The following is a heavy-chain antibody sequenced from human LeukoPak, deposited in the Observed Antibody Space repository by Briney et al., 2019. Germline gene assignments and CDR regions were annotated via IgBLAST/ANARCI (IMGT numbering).Heavy chain of an antibody. Sequence: SVKVSCKASGGTFSSYAISWVRQAPGQGLEWMGGIIPIFGTANYAQKFQGRVTITADESTSTAYMELSSLRSEDTAVYYCARAKYSSSSGGYYYYGMDVWGQGTTVTVSS. CDR3: ARAKYSSSSGGYYYYGMDV. CDR1: GGTFSSYA. D-gene: IGHD6-6*01. J-gene: IGHJ6*02. CDR2: IIPIFGTA. V-gene: IGHV1-69*13.